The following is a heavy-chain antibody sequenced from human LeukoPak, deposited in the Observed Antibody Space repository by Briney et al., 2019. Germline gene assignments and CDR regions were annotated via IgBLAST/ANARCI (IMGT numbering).Heavy chain of an antibody. CDR2: ISGSGGST. D-gene: IGHD6-19*01. CDR1: GFTFSSYG. V-gene: IGHV3-23*01. Sequence: GGTLRLSCAASGFTFSSYGMSWVRQAPGKGLEWVSAISGSGGSTYYADSVKGRFTISRDNSNNTLFLQMNSLRAADTAVYYRAKDLRVRAAVAGTREVFDYWGQGTLVTVSS. CDR3: AKDLRVRAAVAGTREVFDY. J-gene: IGHJ4*02.